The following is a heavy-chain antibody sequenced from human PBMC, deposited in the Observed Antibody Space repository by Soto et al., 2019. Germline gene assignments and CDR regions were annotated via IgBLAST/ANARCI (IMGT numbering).Heavy chain of an antibody. CDR1: GGSISSSSYY. D-gene: IGHD6-19*01. CDR3: ARQENSSGGYYYYYGMDV. J-gene: IGHJ6*02. V-gene: IGHV4-39*01. CDR2: IYYSGST. Sequence: SETLSLTCTVSGGSISSSSYYWGWIRQPPGKGLEWIGSIYYSGSTYYNPSLKSRVTISVDTSKNQFSLKLSSVTAADTAVYYCARQENSSGGYYYYYGMDVWGQGTTVTVSS.